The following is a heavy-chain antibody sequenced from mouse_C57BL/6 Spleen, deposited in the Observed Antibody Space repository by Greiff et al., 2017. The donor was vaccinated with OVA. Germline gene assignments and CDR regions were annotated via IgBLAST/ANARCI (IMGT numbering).Heavy chain of an antibody. J-gene: IGHJ3*01. CDR3: ARGSTTVVGEFAY. V-gene: IGHV1-64*01. D-gene: IGHD1-1*01. CDR1: GYTFTSYW. CDR2: IHPNSGST. Sequence: QVQLQQPGAELVKPGASVKLSCKASGYTFTSYWMHWVKQRPGQGLEWIGMIHPNSGSTNYNEKFKSKAILTVDKSSSTAYMQLSSLTSEDSAVYYCARGSTTVVGEFAYWGQGTLVTVSA.